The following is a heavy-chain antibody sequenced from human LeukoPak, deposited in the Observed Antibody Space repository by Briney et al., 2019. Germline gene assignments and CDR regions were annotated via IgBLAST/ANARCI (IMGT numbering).Heavy chain of an antibody. CDR2: IIPILGIA. CDR3: AREQEMGLFDY. J-gene: IGHJ4*02. CDR1: GGTFSSYA. D-gene: IGHD2-8*01. V-gene: IGHV1-69*04. Sequence: SVKVSCKASGGTFSSYAISWVRQAPGQGLEWMGRIIPILGIANYAQKFQGRVTITADKSTSTAYMELSSLRSEDTAVYYCAREQEMGLFDYWGQGTLVTVSS.